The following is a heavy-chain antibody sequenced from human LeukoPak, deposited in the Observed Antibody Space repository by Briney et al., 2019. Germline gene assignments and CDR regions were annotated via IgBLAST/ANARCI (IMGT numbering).Heavy chain of an antibody. CDR3: ARDGEMATITSFDY. D-gene: IGHD5-24*01. J-gene: IGHJ4*02. Sequence: SGGSLRLSCAASGFTFSSYSMNWVRQAPGKGLEWVSSISSSSSYIYYADSVKGRFTISRDNAKNSLYLQMNSLRAEDTAVYYCARDGEMATITSFDYWGQGTLVTVSS. CDR2: ISSSSSYI. CDR1: GFTFSSYS. V-gene: IGHV3-21*01.